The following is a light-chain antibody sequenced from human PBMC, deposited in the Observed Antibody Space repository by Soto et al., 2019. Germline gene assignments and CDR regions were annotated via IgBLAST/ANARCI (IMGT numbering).Light chain of an antibody. J-gene: IGKJ4*01. CDR3: QQANSFPLT. CDR1: QDISTW. Sequence: IQMTQSPSYVSASVGDRVTITCRASQDISTWLAWFQQKPGKAPDLLIHGASRLQTGVPSRFSGGGSGTDFTLTISSLQPEDFATYYCQQANSFPLTFGGGTKIEIK. V-gene: IGKV1-12*01. CDR2: GAS.